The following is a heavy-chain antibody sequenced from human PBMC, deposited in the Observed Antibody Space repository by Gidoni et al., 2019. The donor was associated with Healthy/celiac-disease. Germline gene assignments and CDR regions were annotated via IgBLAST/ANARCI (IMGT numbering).Heavy chain of an antibody. J-gene: IGHJ4*02. CDR2: IYTSGST. D-gene: IGHD2-15*01. CDR3: ARDRRYCSGGSCYGGLDY. CDR1: GGSISSGSYY. Sequence: QVQLQESGPGLVKPSPTLSLTSTVSGGSISSGSYYWSWIRQPAGKGREWIGRIYTSGSTNYNPSLKSRVTISVDTSKNQFSLKLSSVTAADTAVYYCARDRRYCSGGSCYGGLDYWGQGTLVTVSS. V-gene: IGHV4-61*02.